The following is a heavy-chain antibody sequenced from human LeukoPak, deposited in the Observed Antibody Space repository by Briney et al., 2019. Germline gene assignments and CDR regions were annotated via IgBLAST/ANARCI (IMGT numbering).Heavy chain of an antibody. V-gene: IGHV3-23*01. Sequence: PGGSLRLSCAASGFTFSSYAMSWVRQAPGKGLEWVSAISGSGGSTYYADSVKGRFTISRDNSKNTLYLQTNSLRAEDTAVYYCAKDSKTYSGSYGVDYWGQGTLVTVSS. CDR2: ISGSGGST. J-gene: IGHJ4*02. CDR1: GFTFSSYA. CDR3: AKDSKTYSGSYGVDY. D-gene: IGHD1-26*01.